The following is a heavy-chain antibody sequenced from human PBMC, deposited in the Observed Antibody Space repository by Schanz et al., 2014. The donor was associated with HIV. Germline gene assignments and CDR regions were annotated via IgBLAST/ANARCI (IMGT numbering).Heavy chain of an antibody. CDR2: IIPIFGAA. Sequence: QVQLQQSGAEVKKPGSSVKVSCTASGDGFTTRTISWLRQAPGHALEWMGGIIPIFGAAKNAPKFQGRVTITADESTSTAYMELTGLNPEDTAIYYRARDDVLDSLASWGQGTLVTVSS. J-gene: IGHJ5*02. CDR1: GDGFTTRT. D-gene: IGHD2-21*01. V-gene: IGHV1-69*13. CDR3: ARDDVLDSLAS.